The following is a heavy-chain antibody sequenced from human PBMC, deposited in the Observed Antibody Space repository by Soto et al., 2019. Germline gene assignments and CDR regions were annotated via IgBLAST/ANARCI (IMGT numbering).Heavy chain of an antibody. CDR3: AREGGIVGATTVDY. V-gene: IGHV4-30-2*01. CDR1: GGSISSDGSS. D-gene: IGHD1-26*01. Sequence: PSETLSLTCAVSGGSISSDGSSWSWIRQPPGKGLEWIGYIYDSGSSYYNPSLKSRVTISVDTSKNQFSLKLSSVTAADTAVYYCAREGGIVGATTVDYWGQGTLVTVSS. CDR2: IYDSGSS. J-gene: IGHJ4*02.